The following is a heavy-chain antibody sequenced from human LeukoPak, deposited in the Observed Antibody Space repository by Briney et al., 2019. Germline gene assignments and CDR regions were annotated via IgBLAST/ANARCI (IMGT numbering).Heavy chain of an antibody. CDR1: GFTFSNYN. D-gene: IGHD6-13*01. J-gene: IGHJ4*02. CDR2: ISSRGSYI. Sequence: GGSLRLSCAASGFTFSNYNINWVRQAPGKGLEWVSSISSRGSYIYYADSVKGRFAISADNAMNSLYLQMNSLRAEDTAVYYCARGYSSSWYDLYYFDYWGQGTLVTVSS. V-gene: IGHV3-21*01. CDR3: ARGYSSSWYDLYYFDY.